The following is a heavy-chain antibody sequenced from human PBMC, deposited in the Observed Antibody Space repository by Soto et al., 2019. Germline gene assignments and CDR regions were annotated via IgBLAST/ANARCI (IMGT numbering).Heavy chain of an antibody. D-gene: IGHD6-19*01. V-gene: IGHV5-51*01. CDR1: GYSFTNYW. J-gene: IGHJ4*02. Sequence: HGESLKISCKASGYSFTNYWIGWVRQMPGKGLEWMGTIYPGDSDTRYSPSFQGQVTFSVDKSINTAYLHWTSLKASDTAIYYCAIQHPLDSSAWYNWGQGTLVTVSS. CDR3: AIQHPLDSSAWYN. CDR2: IYPGDSDT.